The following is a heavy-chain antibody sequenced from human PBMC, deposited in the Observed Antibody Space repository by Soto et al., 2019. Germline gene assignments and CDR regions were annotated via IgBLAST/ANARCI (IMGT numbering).Heavy chain of an antibody. V-gene: IGHV4-39*01. CDR1: GGSISSSSYY. J-gene: IGHJ6*03. CDR2: IYYSGST. CDR3: ARRRDFWSGPYYYYYMDV. Sequence: PSETLSLTCTVSGGSISSSSYYWGWIRQPPGKGLEWIGSIYYSGSTYYNPSLKSRVTISVDTSKNQFSLKLSSVTAADTAVYYCARRRDFWSGPYYYYYMDVLGQGTTVTVSS. D-gene: IGHD3-3*01.